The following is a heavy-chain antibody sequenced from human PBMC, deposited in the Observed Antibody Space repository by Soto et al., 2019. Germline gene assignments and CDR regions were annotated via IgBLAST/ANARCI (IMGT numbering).Heavy chain of an antibody. V-gene: IGHV1-46*01. Sequence: QVQLVQSGAEVKKPGASVKVSCKASGHTFTSYYMHWVRQAPGQGLEWIGIINLSAGSTSYAQKSQARVTITRDTSTSTVYMDMTSLRSEDTAVYYCASLDPDILTTHSYSTDVWGQGTTVTASS. CDR2: INLSAGST. CDR1: GHTFTSYY. CDR3: ASLDPDILTTHSYSTDV. D-gene: IGHD3-9*01. J-gene: IGHJ6*02.